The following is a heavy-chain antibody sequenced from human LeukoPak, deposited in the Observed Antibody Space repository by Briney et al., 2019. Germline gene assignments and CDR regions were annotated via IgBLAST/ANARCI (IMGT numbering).Heavy chain of an antibody. CDR3: AXXXXXAXXLXMDV. Sequence: XXGYTFTXXDINWVRQATGQGLEWMGWMNPNSGGTNYAQKFQGRVTMTRDTSISTAYMELSRLRSDDTAVYYCAXXXXXAXXLXMDVWGXGXTVTISS. CDR2: MNPNSGGT. CDR1: GYTFTXXD. J-gene: IGHJ6*04. V-gene: IGHV1-2*02.